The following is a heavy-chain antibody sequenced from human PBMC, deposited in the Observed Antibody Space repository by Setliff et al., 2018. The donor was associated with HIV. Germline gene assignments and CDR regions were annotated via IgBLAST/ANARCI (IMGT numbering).Heavy chain of an antibody. CDR2: INHSGNT. Sequence: LSLTCAVYGGSFMGYYWNWIRQPPGKGLGWIGEINHSGNTNSNPSLKSRVTISVDPSKSQFPLRLNSVTAADTATYYCARGPESVAPRMCAFDIWGQGTMVTVSS. CDR3: ARGPESVAPRMCAFDI. CDR1: GGSFMGYY. V-gene: IGHV4-34*01. J-gene: IGHJ3*02. D-gene: IGHD6-6*01.